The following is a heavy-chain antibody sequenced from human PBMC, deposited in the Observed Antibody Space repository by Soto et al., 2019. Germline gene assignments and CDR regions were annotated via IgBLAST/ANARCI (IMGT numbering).Heavy chain of an antibody. D-gene: IGHD3-9*01. CDR3: ARLEGLATISYYFDF. J-gene: IGHJ4*02. CDR1: DDSINSDKYY. Sequence: PSETLSLTCSVSDDSINSDKYYWGWIRQPPGKGLEWIGSIYYRGNAYYNPPLQTRVTISLDKSKNQFSLKLNSVTAADSAVYFCARLEGLATISYYFDFWGPGALVTVSS. V-gene: IGHV4-39*01. CDR2: IYYRGNA.